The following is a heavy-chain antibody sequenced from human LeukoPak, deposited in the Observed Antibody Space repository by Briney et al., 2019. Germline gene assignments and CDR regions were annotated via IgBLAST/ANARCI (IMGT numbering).Heavy chain of an antibody. D-gene: IGHD3-22*01. CDR2: IYSGGST. CDR1: GFTVSSNS. J-gene: IGHJ4*02. Sequence: GGSLRLSCTVSGFTVSSNSMSWVRQAPGKGLEWVSFIYSGGSTHYSDSVKGRFTISRDNSKNTLYLQMNSLRAEDTAVYYCARRAGDYSHPYDYWGQGTLVTVSS. V-gene: IGHV3-53*01. CDR3: ARRAGDYSHPYDY.